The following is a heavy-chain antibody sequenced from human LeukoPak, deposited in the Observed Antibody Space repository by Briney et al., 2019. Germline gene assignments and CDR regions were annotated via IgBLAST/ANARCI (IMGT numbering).Heavy chain of an antibody. D-gene: IGHD3/OR15-3a*01. V-gene: IGHV4-31*11. J-gene: IGHJ5*02. Sequence: SETLSLTCAVYGGSFSGYYWSWIRQHPGKGLEWIGYIYYSGSTYYNPSLKSRVTISVDTSKNQFSLKLSSVTAADTAVYYCARDVDCPDCRGRVENWFDPWGQGTLVTVSS. CDR1: GGSFSGYY. CDR3: ARDVDCPDCRGRVENWFDP. CDR2: IYYSGST.